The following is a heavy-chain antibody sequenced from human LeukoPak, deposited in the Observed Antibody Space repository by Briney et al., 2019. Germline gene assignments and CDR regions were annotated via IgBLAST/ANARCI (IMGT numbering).Heavy chain of an antibody. CDR3: TRGLRCSSHGCYADY. CDR1: GGSITDYY. CDR2: IYSTGGT. Sequence: SETLSLTCTVSGGSITDYYWSWIRQPAGEGLEWIGRIYSTGGTHYNPSFKNRVIMSVDTSRNQFSLKLTSVTAADTAVYYCTRGLRCSSHGCYADYWGQGTLVTVPS. D-gene: IGHD2-2*01. J-gene: IGHJ4*02. V-gene: IGHV4-4*07.